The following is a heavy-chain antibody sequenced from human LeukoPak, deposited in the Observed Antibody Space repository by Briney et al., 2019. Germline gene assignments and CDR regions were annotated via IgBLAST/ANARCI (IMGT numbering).Heavy chain of an antibody. Sequence: SGGSLRLSCAASGFTFSSYAMSWVRQAPGQGLGWVSVIYSGGSTYFADSVKGRFTISRDNSKNTLYLQMNSLRAEDTAGYYCAREHPDYGDYEGGYWGQGTLVTVSS. CDR1: GFTFSSYA. V-gene: IGHV3-53*01. D-gene: IGHD4-17*01. J-gene: IGHJ4*02. CDR2: IYSGGST. CDR3: AREHPDYGDYEGGY.